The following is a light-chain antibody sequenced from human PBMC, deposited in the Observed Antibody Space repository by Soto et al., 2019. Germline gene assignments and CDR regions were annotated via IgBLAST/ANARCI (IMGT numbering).Light chain of an antibody. CDR1: QIVLSSSDNKNY. J-gene: IGKJ3*01. CDR2: LAS. V-gene: IGKV4-1*01. Sequence: DIVMTQSPDSLAVSLGERATINCKASQIVLSSSDNKNYLAWYQQKPGQPPKLLIYLASTRASAVPDRFSGSGSGTDFTLTISSVQAEDVAVYYCQHYYGRPSFGPVTNVDIK. CDR3: QHYYGRPS.